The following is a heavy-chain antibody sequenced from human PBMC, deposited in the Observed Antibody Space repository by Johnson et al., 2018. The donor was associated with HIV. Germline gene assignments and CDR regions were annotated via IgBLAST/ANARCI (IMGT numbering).Heavy chain of an antibody. Sequence: QVQLVESGGDLVQPGGSVKLSCEGSGFTFSGSAMHWVRQAPGKGLEWVAVISYDGSNKYYADSVKGRFTISRDNSKNTLYLQMDSLRAEDMAIYYCARGYCSGGICYPNDAFDIWGQGTMVTVSS. J-gene: IGHJ3*02. CDR3: ARGYCSGGICYPNDAFDI. V-gene: IGHV3-30*03. D-gene: IGHD2-15*01. CDR1: GFTFSGSA. CDR2: ISYDGSNK.